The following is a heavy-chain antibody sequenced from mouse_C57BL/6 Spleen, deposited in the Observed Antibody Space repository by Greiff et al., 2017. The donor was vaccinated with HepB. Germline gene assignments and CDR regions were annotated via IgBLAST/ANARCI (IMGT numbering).Heavy chain of an antibody. CDR3: ARDSITTVVAPFDY. V-gene: IGHV1-72*01. J-gene: IGHJ2*01. D-gene: IGHD1-1*01. Sequence: QVQLQQPGAELVKPGASVKLSCKASGYTFTSYWMHWVKQRPGRGLEWIGRIDPNSGGTKYNEKFKSKATLTLDKPSSTAYMQLSSLTSEDSAVYYCARDSITTVVAPFDYWGQGTTLTVSS. CDR2: IDPNSGGT. CDR1: GYTFTSYW.